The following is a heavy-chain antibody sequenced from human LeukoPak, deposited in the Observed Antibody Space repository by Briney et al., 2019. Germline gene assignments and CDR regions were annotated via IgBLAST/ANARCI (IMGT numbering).Heavy chain of an antibody. J-gene: IGHJ5*02. CDR2: IVPIFGTA. V-gene: IGHV1-69*13. CDR1: GGTFSTYA. Sequence: ASVKVSCKASGGTFSTYAISWVRQAPGQGLEWMGGIVPIFGTANYAQKFQGRVTLTADESTSTAYMELSSLRSEDTAVYYCARGSVLRWFDPWGQGTLVTVSS. D-gene: IGHD4-17*01. CDR3: ARGSVLRWFDP.